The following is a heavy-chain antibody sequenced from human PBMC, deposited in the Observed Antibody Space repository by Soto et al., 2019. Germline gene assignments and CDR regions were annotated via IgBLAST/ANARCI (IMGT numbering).Heavy chain of an antibody. CDR1: GGSISSSSYY. CDR3: ARPIIAVAGPDWYFDL. Sequence: QLQLQESGPGLVKPSETLSLTCTVSGGSISSSSYYWGWIRQPPGKGLEWIGSIYYSGSTYYNPSLKSRVTISVDTSKNQCSLKLSSVTAADTAVYYCARPIIAVAGPDWYFDLWGRGTLVTVSS. CDR2: IYYSGST. D-gene: IGHD6-19*01. V-gene: IGHV4-39*01. J-gene: IGHJ2*01.